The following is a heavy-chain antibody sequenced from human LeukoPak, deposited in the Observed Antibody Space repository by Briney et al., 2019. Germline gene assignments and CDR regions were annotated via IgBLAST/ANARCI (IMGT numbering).Heavy chain of an antibody. CDR1: GFTFRNVW. D-gene: IGHD1-26*01. J-gene: IGHJ4*02. CDR3: STGGGSLES. V-gene: IGHV3-15*01. CDR2: IKTKTDNGTT. Sequence: GGSLRLSCAASGFTFRNVWMSWVRPAPGTGLEWVGRIKTKTDNGTTDYAAPVKGRFTISRDDSKNTLYLQMNSLKTEDTAVYYCSTGGGSLESWGQGTLVIVSS.